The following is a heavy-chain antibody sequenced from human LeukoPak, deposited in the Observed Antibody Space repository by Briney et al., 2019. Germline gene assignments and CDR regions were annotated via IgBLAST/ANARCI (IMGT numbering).Heavy chain of an antibody. V-gene: IGHV4-59*08. CDR2: IYHSGGT. D-gene: IGHD5-12*01. CDR3: ARLRVDYYGMDV. J-gene: IGHJ6*02. Sequence: ASESLSLTCTVSGGSISSYYYTWIRQPPGKGLEWIGYIYHSGGTNYNPSLNSRVTISLDTSNNHFSLRLSSVTAADTAVYYCARLRVDYYGMDVWGQGTTVTVSS. CDR1: GGSISSYY.